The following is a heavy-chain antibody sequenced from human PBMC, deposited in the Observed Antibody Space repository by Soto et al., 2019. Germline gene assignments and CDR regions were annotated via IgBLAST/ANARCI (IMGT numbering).Heavy chain of an antibody. D-gene: IGHD6-13*01. CDR3: TRDESSTSYF. CDR1: GGSISSTSHH. J-gene: IGHJ4*02. CDR2: IYYSGTT. Sequence: SETLSLTCTVSGGSISSTSHHWAWIRQPPGKGLEWIGSIYYSGTTYYNPSLKSRLTIFVDTSKNQFSLKLSSVTAADTAVYFCTRDESSTSYFWSKGTLVPVSS. V-gene: IGHV4-39*01.